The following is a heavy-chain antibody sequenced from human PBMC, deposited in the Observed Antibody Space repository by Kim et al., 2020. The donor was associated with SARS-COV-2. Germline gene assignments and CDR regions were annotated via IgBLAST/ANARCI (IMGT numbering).Heavy chain of an antibody. Sequence: YYSGSTYYTPSLKSRVTISVDTSKNQFSLKLSSVTAADTAVYYCARDIMQWGQGTLVTVSS. V-gene: IGHV4-39*02. J-gene: IGHJ4*02. CDR2: YYSGST. CDR3: ARDIMQ.